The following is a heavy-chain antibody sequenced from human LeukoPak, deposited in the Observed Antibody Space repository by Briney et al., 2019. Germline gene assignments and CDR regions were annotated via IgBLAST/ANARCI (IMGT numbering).Heavy chain of an antibody. V-gene: IGHV1-2*02. Sequence: GASVKVSCKASGYTFTGYYMHWVRQAPGQGLEWMGWINPNSGGTNYAQKFQGRVTMTRDTSISTAYMELSRLRSDDTAVYYCARDQAEQQLAPNWLDPWGQGTLVTVSS. CDR2: INPNSGGT. CDR3: ARDQAEQQLAPNWLDP. D-gene: IGHD6-13*01. J-gene: IGHJ5*02. CDR1: GYTFTGYY.